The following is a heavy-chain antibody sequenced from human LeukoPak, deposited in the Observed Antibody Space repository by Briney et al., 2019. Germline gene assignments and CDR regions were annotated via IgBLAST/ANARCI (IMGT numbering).Heavy chain of an antibody. CDR3: ARVRIAGDYFDY. CDR1: GFTFSDYY. CDR2: ISSSGSSI. J-gene: IGHJ4*02. Sequence: PGGSLRLSCAASGFTFSDYYMSWIRQAPGKELEWVSYISSSGSSIYYADSVKGRFTISRDNAKNSLYLQMNSLRAEDTAVYYCARVRIAGDYFDYWGQGTLVTVSS. V-gene: IGHV3-11*01. D-gene: IGHD1-14*01.